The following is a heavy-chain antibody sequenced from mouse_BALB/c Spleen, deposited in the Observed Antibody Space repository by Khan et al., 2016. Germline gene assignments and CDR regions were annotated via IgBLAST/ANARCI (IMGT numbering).Heavy chain of an antibody. V-gene: IGHV2-5*01. D-gene: IGHD1-1*01. CDR3: DNLLRRERGGYWSFDV. J-gene: IGHJ1*01. Sequence: QVQLKQSGPGLVQPSQSLSITCTVSGFSLTSYGVHWVRQSPGKGLEWLGVIWSGGITDYNAAFMSRLSITKDSSKSKVFFKMNSLQADDTAINYCDNLLRRERGGYWSFDVWGAGTTVTVSS. CDR2: IWSGGIT. CDR1: GFSLTSYG.